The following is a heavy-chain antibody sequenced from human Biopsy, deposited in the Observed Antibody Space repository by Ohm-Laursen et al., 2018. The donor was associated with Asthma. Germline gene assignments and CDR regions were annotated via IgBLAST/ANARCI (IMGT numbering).Heavy chain of an antibody. CDR2: INSVFGTT. CDR1: GGTFNTYV. V-gene: IGHV1-69*13. Sequence: SVSASCKSLGGTFNTYVIGWVRQDPGEGLEWMGGINSVFGTTTYPQKFQDRVTITADDSTSTVYMELSSLRSEDAAVYYCARKAGSCISRTCYSLDFWGQGTLVTVSS. J-gene: IGHJ4*02. CDR3: ARKAGSCISRTCYSLDF. D-gene: IGHD2-2*01.